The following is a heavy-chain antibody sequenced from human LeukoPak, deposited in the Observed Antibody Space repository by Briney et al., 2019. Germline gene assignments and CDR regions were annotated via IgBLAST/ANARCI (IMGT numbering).Heavy chain of an antibody. J-gene: IGHJ5*02. V-gene: IGHV1-24*01. D-gene: IGHD3-10*01. Sequence: ASVKVSCKVSGYTLTELSMHWVRQAPGKGLEWMGGFDPEDGETIYAQKFQGRVTMTEDTSTDTAYMELSSLRSEDTAVYYCATSERITMVRPLSFDPWGQGTLVTVSS. CDR2: FDPEDGET. CDR3: ATSERITMVRPLSFDP. CDR1: GYTLTELS.